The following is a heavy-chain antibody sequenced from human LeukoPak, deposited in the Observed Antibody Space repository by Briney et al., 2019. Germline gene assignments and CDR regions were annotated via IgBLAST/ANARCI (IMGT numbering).Heavy chain of an antibody. Sequence: GGSLRLSCAASGFIFSSYEMNWVRQAPGKGLEWVSYISSSGSTIYYADSVKGRFTISRDNAKNSLYLQMNSLRAEDTAVYYCAELGITMIGGIWGKGTTVTISS. CDR1: GFIFSSYE. J-gene: IGHJ6*04. CDR2: ISSSGSTI. V-gene: IGHV3-48*03. CDR3: AELGITMIGGI. D-gene: IGHD3-10*02.